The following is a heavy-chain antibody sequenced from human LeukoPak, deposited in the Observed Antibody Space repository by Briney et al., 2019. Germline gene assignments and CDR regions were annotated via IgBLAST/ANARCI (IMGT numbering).Heavy chain of an antibody. D-gene: IGHD2-15*01. CDR2: IIPIFGTA. CDR1: GGTFSIYA. Sequence: ASVKVSCKASGGTFSIYAISWVRQAPGQGGEGMGGIIPIFGTANYAQKFQGRVTITADESTSTAYMELSSLRSEDTAVYYCARKRLGYCSGGSCPLDYWGQGTLVTVSS. V-gene: IGHV1-69*13. CDR3: ARKRLGYCSGGSCPLDY. J-gene: IGHJ4*02.